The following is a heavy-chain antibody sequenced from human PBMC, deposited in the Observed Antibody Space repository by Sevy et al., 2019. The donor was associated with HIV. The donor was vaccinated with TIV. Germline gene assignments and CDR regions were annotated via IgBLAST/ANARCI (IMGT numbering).Heavy chain of an antibody. CDR2: IYHSGST. J-gene: IGHJ6*02. CDR3: ADGAVAGRRDYYGMDV. Sequence: SETLSLTCAVSGGSISSSNWWSWVRQPPGKGLEWIGEIYHSGSTNYNPSLKSRVTISVDKSKNQFSLKLSSVTAADTAVYYCADGAVAGRRDYYGMDVWGQGTTVTVSS. V-gene: IGHV4-4*02. CDR1: GGSISSSNW. D-gene: IGHD6-19*01.